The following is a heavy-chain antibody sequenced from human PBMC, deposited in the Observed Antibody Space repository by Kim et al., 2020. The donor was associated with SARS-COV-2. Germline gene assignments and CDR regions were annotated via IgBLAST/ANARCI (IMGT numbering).Heavy chain of an antibody. CDR1: GFTFSSYA. Sequence: GRSLRLSCAASGFTFSSYAMNWVRLAPGKGLEWVSAISATGGTTSYADSVQGRFTISRDDSKTTLYLQMNSLRAEDTAVYYCAKIRAPTTVVTSGFDYWG. CDR2: ISATGGTT. CDR3: AKIRAPTTVVTSGFDY. J-gene: IGHJ4*01. V-gene: IGHV3-23*01. D-gene: IGHD2-21*02.